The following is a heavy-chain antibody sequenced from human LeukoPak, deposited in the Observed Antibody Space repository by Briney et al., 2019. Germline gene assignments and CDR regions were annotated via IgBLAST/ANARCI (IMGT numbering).Heavy chain of an antibody. V-gene: IGHV3-48*01. CDR1: GFRFGDYS. CDR3: ARDYKYAFDN. Sequence: GGSLRLSCAASGFRFGDYSMNWVRQAPGKGLEWISYIGISSGNTNYADSVKGRFTISGDKAKNSLYPQMNSLRVEDTAVYYCARDYKYAFDNWGQGTLVTVSS. CDR2: IGISSGNT. J-gene: IGHJ4*02. D-gene: IGHD5-24*01.